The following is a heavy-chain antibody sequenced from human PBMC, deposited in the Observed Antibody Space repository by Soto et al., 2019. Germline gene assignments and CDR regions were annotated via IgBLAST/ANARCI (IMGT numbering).Heavy chain of an antibody. CDR1: GFTLSSYW. V-gene: IGHV3-74*01. CDR2: INSDGSST. D-gene: IGHD3-22*01. Sequence: GSLRLSCAASGFTLSSYWMHWVRQAPGKGLVWVSRINSDGSSTNYADSVKGRFTISRDNAKDTLYLQMNSLRAEDTAVYYCARDPGTGYYDSSGYYYDWGQGTLVTVSS. J-gene: IGHJ4*02. CDR3: ARDPGTGYYDSSGYYYD.